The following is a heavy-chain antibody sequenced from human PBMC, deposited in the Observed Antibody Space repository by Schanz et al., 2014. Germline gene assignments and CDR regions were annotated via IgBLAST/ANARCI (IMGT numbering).Heavy chain of an antibody. CDR2: INPSSGTT. Sequence: QVQLVQSGAEVKKPGVSVKVSCKASGYTFTTYYIHWVRQAPGQGLEWMGKINPSSGTTRIAQNCQGRLTVTRDTSTSTVNMELSSLRSEDTAVYYCARGSLAGYVALLMAANDYWGQGTLLTVSA. CDR3: ARGSLAGYVALLMAANDY. J-gene: IGHJ4*02. V-gene: IGHV1-46*01. D-gene: IGHD2-2*03. CDR1: GYTFTTYY.